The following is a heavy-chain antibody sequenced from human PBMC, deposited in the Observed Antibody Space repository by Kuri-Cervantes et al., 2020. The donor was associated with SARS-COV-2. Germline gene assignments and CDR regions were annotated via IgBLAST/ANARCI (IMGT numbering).Heavy chain of an antibody. CDR1: GFTFSSYS. Sequence: GESLKISCAASGFTFSSYSMNWVRQAPGKGLEWVSSISSSSSYIYYADSVKGRFTISRDNAKNSLYLQMNSLRAEDTAVYYCARGPGTTGGLFPFDYWGQGTLVTVSS. J-gene: IGHJ4*02. CDR2: ISSSSSYI. D-gene: IGHD1-1*01. CDR3: ARGPGTTGGLFPFDY. V-gene: IGHV3-21*01.